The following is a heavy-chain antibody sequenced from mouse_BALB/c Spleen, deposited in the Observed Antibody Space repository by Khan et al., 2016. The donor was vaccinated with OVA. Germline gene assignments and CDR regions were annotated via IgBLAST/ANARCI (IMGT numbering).Heavy chain of an antibody. CDR1: GSTFTSYG. V-gene: IGHV1S134*01. J-gene: IGHJ2*01. D-gene: IGHD2-14*01. CDR2: IYPGNGYT. Sequence: EVQLPASGAELVRPGSSVKLSCKTSGSTFTSYGIKWVKQRPGQGLEWIGYIYPGNGYTEYNERFQGKAILTSDTSSSTAYMQLRSLTSEDSAMYFCTTAYYRYYFDYCGQGTILTVSS. CDR3: TTAYYRYYFDY.